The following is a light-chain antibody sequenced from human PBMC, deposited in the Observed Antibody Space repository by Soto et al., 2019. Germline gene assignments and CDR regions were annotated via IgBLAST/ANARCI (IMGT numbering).Light chain of an antibody. Sequence: EIVMTQSPATLSVSPGERATLSCRARQSVSSNLAWYQQKPGQAPRLLIYGASTRATGSPARFSGSGSGTEFPLTISSLQSEDFAVYYCQQYNNWPWTFGQGTKVEIK. CDR3: QQYNNWPWT. CDR2: GAS. J-gene: IGKJ1*01. V-gene: IGKV3-15*01. CDR1: QSVSSN.